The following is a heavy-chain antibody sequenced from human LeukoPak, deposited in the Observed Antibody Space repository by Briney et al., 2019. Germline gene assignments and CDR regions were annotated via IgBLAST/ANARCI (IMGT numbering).Heavy chain of an antibody. CDR2: IYYDGST. D-gene: IGHD3-22*01. J-gene: IGHJ4*02. Sequence: SETLSLTCTVSGDSISSDFWSWIRQPPGKRLEWIGYIYYDGSTNYNPSLKSRVTISVDTSKNQFSLKLSSVTAADTAVYYCARDAADSSGYYFDYWGQGTLVTVSS. CDR1: GDSISSDF. CDR3: ARDAADSSGYYFDY. V-gene: IGHV4-59*01.